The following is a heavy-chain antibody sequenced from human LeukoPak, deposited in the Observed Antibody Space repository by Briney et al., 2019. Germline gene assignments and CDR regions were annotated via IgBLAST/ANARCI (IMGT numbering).Heavy chain of an antibody. Sequence: PSETLSLTCSVSGGSISSCSCNWSWIRKPAGRGLEWIGHIYSSGSTKYNSSLKSRVSISIDTSKNQFSLNLSSVTAADTAVYYCERDFEFCSSTSCYRTFDYWGQGTLVTVSS. CDR2: IYSSGST. J-gene: IGHJ4*02. D-gene: IGHD2-2*01. CDR3: ERDFEFCSSTSCYRTFDY. V-gene: IGHV4-61*09. CDR1: GGSISSCSCN.